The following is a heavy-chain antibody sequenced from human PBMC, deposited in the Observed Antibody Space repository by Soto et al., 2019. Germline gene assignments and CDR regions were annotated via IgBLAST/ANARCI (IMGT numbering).Heavy chain of an antibody. D-gene: IGHD6-13*01. CDR3: AKPQGIAGWYFDL. J-gene: IGHJ2*01. V-gene: IGHV3-23*01. CDR1: GFTFSSYA. CDR2: ISGSGGST. Sequence: EVQLLESGGGLVQPGGSLRLSCAASGFTFSSYAMSWVRQAPGKGLEWVSAISGSGGSTYYADSVKGRFTISRDNSKNTLYLQMNSLRAEDTAVYYWAKPQGIAGWYFDLWGRGTLVTVSS.